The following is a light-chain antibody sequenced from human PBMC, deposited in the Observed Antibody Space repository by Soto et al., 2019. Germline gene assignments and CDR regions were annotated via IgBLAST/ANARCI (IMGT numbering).Light chain of an antibody. J-gene: IGLJ1*01. CDR1: RSNIGSNT. CDR3: GSWDSSLSAYV. V-gene: IGLV1-44*01. Sequence: QSVLTQPASVSGTPGQRVTVSCSGGRSNIGSNTVHWYQQLPGAAPKLLIYRDNQRPSGVSNRFSGSKSGDTASLTISGLQTGDEADYSCGSWDSSLSAYVFGTGTKVTVL. CDR2: RDN.